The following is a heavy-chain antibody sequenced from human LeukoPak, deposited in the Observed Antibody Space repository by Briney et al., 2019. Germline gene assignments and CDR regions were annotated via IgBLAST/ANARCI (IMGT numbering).Heavy chain of an antibody. D-gene: IGHD1-26*01. Sequence: ASVKVSCKASGYTFTSYAMHWVRQAPGQRLEWMGWINAGNGNTKYSQKFQGRVTITRDTSASTAYTELSSLRSEDTAVYYCARDSGSYTVGNAFDIWGQGTMVTVSS. CDR3: ARDSGSYTVGNAFDI. J-gene: IGHJ3*02. V-gene: IGHV1-3*01. CDR1: GYTFTSYA. CDR2: INAGNGNT.